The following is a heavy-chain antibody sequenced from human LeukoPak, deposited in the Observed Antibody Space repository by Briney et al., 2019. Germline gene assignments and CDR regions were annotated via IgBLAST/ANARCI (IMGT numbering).Heavy chain of an antibody. Sequence: ASVKVSCKASGYTFTGYYMRWVRQAPGQGLEWMGWINPNSGGTNYAQKFQGRDTMTRDTSISTAYMELSRLRSDDTAVYYCAREPSYEGADYWGQGTLVTVSS. J-gene: IGHJ4*02. V-gene: IGHV1-2*02. CDR2: INPNSGGT. CDR1: GYTFTGYY. CDR3: AREPSYEGADY. D-gene: IGHD3-3*01.